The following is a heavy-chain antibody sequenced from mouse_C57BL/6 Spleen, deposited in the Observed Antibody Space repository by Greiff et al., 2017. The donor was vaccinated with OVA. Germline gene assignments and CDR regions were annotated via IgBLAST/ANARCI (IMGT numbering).Heavy chain of an antibody. CDR1: GYAFTNYL. J-gene: IGHJ4*01. CDR2: INTGSGGT. V-gene: IGHV1-54*01. D-gene: IGHD1-1*01. Sequence: QVQLQQSGAELVRPGTSVKVSCKASGYAFTNYLIEWVKQRPGQGLAWIGVINTGSGGTNYNEKFKGKATLTADKSSSTAYMQLSSLTSEDSAVDFCAREGFTTVYAMDYWGQGTSVTVSS. CDR3: AREGFTTVYAMDY.